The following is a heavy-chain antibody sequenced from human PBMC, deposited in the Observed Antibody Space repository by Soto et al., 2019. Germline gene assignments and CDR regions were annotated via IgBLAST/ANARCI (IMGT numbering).Heavy chain of an antibody. Sequence: PGGSLRLSCAASGFTSISYAMSWVRQAPGKGLEWVSAISGSGGSTYYADSVKGRFTISRDNSKNTLYLQMNSLRAEDTAVYYCAKSVSIAARPYDYWGQGTLVTVSS. CDR1: GFTSISYA. V-gene: IGHV3-23*01. J-gene: IGHJ4*02. D-gene: IGHD6-6*01. CDR2: ISGSGGST. CDR3: AKSVSIAARPYDY.